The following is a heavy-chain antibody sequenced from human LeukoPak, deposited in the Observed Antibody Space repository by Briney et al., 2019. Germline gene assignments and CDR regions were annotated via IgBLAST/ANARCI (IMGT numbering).Heavy chain of an antibody. J-gene: IGHJ4*02. Sequence: ASVKVSCKDSGYTFTSYDINWVRQATGQGLEWMGWMNPNSGNTGYAQKFQGRVTMTRNTSISTAYMELSSLRSEDTAVYYCARAPSITGTTPPGYWGQGTLVTVSS. D-gene: IGHD1-7*01. CDR3: ARAPSITGTTPPGY. CDR1: GYTFTSYD. V-gene: IGHV1-8*01. CDR2: MNPNSGNT.